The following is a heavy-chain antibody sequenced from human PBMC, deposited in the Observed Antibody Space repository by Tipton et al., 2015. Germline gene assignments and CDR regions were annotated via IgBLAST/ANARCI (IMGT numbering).Heavy chain of an antibody. V-gene: IGHV3-9*01. D-gene: IGHD4-17*01. CDR3: ARDPMTTVTQDAFDI. J-gene: IGHJ3*02. Sequence: SLRLSCAASGFTFDDYAMHWVRQAPGKGLEWVSGISWNSGSIDYAESVKARFTISRDNAKNSLYLQMNSLRAEDTALYYCARDPMTTVTQDAFDIWGRGTMVTVSS. CDR2: ISWNSGSI. CDR1: GFTFDDYA.